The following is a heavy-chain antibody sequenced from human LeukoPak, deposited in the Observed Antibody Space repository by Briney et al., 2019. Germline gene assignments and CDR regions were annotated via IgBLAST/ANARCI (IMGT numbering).Heavy chain of an antibody. V-gene: IGHV3-11*04. Sequence: GGSLRLSCAASGFTFSDYYMSWIRQAPGQGLEWVSYITPSGSTIYYADSVKGRFTISRDNAKNSLYLQMNSLRAEDTAVYYCAELGITMIGGVWGKGTTVTISS. CDR1: GFTFSDYY. D-gene: IGHD3-10*02. J-gene: IGHJ6*04. CDR2: ITPSGSTI. CDR3: AELGITMIGGV.